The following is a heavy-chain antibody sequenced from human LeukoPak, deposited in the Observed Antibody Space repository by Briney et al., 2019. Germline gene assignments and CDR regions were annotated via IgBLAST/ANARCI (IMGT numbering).Heavy chain of an antibody. J-gene: IGHJ6*03. Sequence: PGRSLRLSCAASGFTFSSYAMHWVRQAPGKGLEWVAFIRYDGNNKYSADSVKGRFTISRDNSKNTLYLQMNSLRAEDTAVYYCAKGGGSSWYPDYYYMDVWGKGTTVTVSS. CDR2: IRYDGNNK. V-gene: IGHV3-30*02. CDR1: GFTFSSYA. D-gene: IGHD6-13*01. CDR3: AKGGGSSWYPDYYYMDV.